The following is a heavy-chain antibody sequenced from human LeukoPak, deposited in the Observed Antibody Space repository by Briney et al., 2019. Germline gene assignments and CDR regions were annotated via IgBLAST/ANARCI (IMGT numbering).Heavy chain of an antibody. CDR1: GFTFSSYA. CDR3: ARAKSRNPMDV. Sequence: PGGSLRLSCAASGFTFSSYAMHWVRQAPGKGLEWVAVISYDGSNKYYADSVKGRFTISRDNSKNTLYLQMNSLRAEDTAVYYCARAKSRNPMDVWGKGTTVTVSS. CDR2: ISYDGSNK. D-gene: IGHD1-14*01. V-gene: IGHV3-30-3*01. J-gene: IGHJ6*04.